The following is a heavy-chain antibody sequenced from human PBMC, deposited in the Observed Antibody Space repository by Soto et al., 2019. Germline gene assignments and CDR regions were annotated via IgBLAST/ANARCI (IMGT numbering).Heavy chain of an antibody. CDR1: GFTFSSYA. V-gene: IGHV3-30-3*01. Sequence: PVGSLRLSCAASGFTFSSYAMHWVRQAPGKGLEWVAVISYDGSNKYYADSVKGRFTISRDNSKNTLYLQMNSLRAEDTAVYYCARGEENYYYYGMDVWGQGTTVTVSS. CDR3: ARGEENYYYYGMDV. CDR2: ISYDGSNK. J-gene: IGHJ6*02.